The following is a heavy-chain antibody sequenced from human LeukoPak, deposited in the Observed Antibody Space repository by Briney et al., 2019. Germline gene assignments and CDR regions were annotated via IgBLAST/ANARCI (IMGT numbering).Heavy chain of an antibody. CDR1: GGSLSGYY. CDR2: INHSGST. CDR3: AREARLTYYYDSSGYYYFDY. J-gene: IGHJ4*02. Sequence: SETLSLTCAVYGGSLSGYYWSWVRQPPGKGLEWIGQINHSGSTNYNPSLKSRVTISVDTSKNQFSLKLSSVTAADTAVYYCAREARLTYYYDSSGYYYFDYWGQGTLVTVSS. D-gene: IGHD3-22*01. V-gene: IGHV4-34*01.